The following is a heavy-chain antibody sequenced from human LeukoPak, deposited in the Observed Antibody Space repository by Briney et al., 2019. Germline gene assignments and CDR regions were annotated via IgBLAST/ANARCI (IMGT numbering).Heavy chain of an antibody. CDR1: GFTFSSYW. J-gene: IGHJ4*02. Sequence: GGSLRLSCAASGFTFSSYWMHWVRQAPGKGLAWVSRINTDGSSTSYADSVKGRFTISRDNAKNTVYLQMNSLRAEDTAVYYCALPGYYWGQGTLVTVSS. CDR3: ALPGYY. CDR2: INTDGSST. V-gene: IGHV3-74*01.